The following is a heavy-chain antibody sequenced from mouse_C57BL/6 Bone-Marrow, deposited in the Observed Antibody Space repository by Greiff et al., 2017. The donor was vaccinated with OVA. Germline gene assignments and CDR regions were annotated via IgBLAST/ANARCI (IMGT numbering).Heavy chain of an antibody. CDR2: IDPENGDT. V-gene: IGHV14-4*01. Sequence: VQLKESGAELVRPGASVKLSCTASGFNIKDDYMHWVKQRPEQGLEWIGWIDPENGDTEYASKFQGKATITADTSSNTAYLQLSSLTSEDTAVYYCQLRLHAMDYWGQGTSVTVSS. CDR1: GFNIKDDY. D-gene: IGHD3-2*02. J-gene: IGHJ4*01. CDR3: QLRLHAMDY.